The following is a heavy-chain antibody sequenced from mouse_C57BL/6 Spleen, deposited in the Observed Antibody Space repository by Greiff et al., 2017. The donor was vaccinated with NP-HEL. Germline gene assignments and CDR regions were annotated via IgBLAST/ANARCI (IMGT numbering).Heavy chain of an antibody. Sequence: EVKLEESGGGLVQPGGSMKLSCVASGFTFSNYWMNWVRQSPEKGLEWVAQIRLKSDNYAIDYAESVKGRFTISRDDSKSSVYLQMNNLRAEDTGSYYCTDPPMDYWGQGTSVTVSS. V-gene: IGHV6-3*01. CDR2: IRLKSDNYAI. CDR3: TDPPMDY. CDR1: GFTFSNYW. J-gene: IGHJ4*01.